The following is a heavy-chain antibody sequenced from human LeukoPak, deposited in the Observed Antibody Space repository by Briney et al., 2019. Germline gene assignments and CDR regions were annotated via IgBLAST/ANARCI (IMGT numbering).Heavy chain of an antibody. CDR3: YGGNAEQ. V-gene: IGHV3-74*01. CDR1: GFIFSQFW. D-gene: IGHD4-23*01. J-gene: IGHJ1*01. Sequence: GGSLRLSCAGSGFIFSQFWMQWVRQVPGKGLVWVSRINGDGSSTNYADSVKGRFTISRDNAKNTLYLQMNSLRAEDMAVYYCYGGNAEQWGQGTLVTVSS. CDR2: INGDGSST.